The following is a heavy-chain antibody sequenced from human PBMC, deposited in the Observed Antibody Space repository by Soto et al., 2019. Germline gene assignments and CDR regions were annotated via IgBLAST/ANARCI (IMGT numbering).Heavy chain of an antibody. J-gene: IGHJ6*03. CDR2: IYYSGST. D-gene: IGHD6-13*01. Sequence: SETLSLTCTVSGGSISSYYWSWIRQPPGKGLEWIGYIYYSGSTNYNPSLKSRVTISVDTSKNQFSLKLSSVTAADTAVYYCARHHSSSWSFRLVRYYYYMDVWGKGTTVTVSS. CDR3: ARHHSSSWSFRLVRYYYYMDV. CDR1: GGSISSYY. V-gene: IGHV4-59*08.